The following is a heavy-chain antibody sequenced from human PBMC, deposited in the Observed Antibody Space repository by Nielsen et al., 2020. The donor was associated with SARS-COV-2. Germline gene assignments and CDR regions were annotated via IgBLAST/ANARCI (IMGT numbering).Heavy chain of an antibody. Sequence: ASVKVSCKTSGYTFANHDIHWVRQASGQGLEWMGWMNPNIGKAGYAQRFQGRLTMTSDTSTSTAYMELSSLRSEDTAVYYCARVDGHCSGGSCYSGVYWGQGTLVTVSS. J-gene: IGHJ4*02. CDR2: MNPNIGKA. V-gene: IGHV1-8*01. D-gene: IGHD2-15*01. CDR3: ARVDGHCSGGSCYSGVY. CDR1: GYTFANHD.